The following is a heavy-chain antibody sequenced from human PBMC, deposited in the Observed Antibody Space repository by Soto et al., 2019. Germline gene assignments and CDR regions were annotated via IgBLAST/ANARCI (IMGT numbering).Heavy chain of an antibody. CDR3: ARDRETGTIDAFDI. V-gene: IGHV4-31*03. CDR1: GGSISSGGYY. J-gene: IGHJ3*02. Sequence: QVQLQESGPGLVKPSQTLSLTCTVSGGSISSGGYYWSWIRQHPGKGLEWIGYIYYSGSTYYNPSLKSRVTISVDTSKNQFSLKLSSVTAADTAVYYCARDRETGTIDAFDIWGQGTMVTVSS. CDR2: IYYSGST. D-gene: IGHD1-7*01.